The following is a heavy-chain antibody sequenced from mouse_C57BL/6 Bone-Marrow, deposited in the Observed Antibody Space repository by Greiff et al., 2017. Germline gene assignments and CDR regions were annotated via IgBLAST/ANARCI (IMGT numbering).Heavy chain of an antibody. V-gene: IGHV1-63*01. J-gene: IGHJ2*01. CDR3: ARLTSYYDSFDY. Sequence: VQLQESGAELVRPGASVKMSCKASGYTFNNYWIGWVKQRPGNGLEWIGDIYPGGGYTNYNEKFKGKATMTADKSSSTAYMQFSSLTSEDSAVYYCARLTSYYDSFDYWGQGTTLTVSA. CDR1: GYTFNNYW. CDR2: IYPGGGYT. D-gene: IGHD2-4*01.